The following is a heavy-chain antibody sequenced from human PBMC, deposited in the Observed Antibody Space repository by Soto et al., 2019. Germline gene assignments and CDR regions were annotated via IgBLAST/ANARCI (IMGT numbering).Heavy chain of an antibody. V-gene: IGHV1-18*01. CDR2: ISAYNGNT. CDR1: GYTYTSYG. J-gene: IGHJ4*02. Sequence: QVQLVQSGAEGKNPGAAVKVSCNASGYTYTSYGISWVRQAPGQGLEWMGWISAYNGNTNDAQKLQGRVTMTTDTSTSTAYMELRSLRSDDTAVYYCARDFLVVVRHPLDYWGQGTLVTVSS. D-gene: IGHD2-15*01. CDR3: ARDFLVVVRHPLDY.